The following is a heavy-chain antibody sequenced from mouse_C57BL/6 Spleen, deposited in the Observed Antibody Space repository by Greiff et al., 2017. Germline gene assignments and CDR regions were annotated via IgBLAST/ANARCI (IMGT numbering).Heavy chain of an antibody. CDR3: ARYDYYAMDY. V-gene: IGHV1-69*01. Sequence: QVQLQQPGAELVMPGASVKLSCKASGYTFTSYWMHWVKQRPGQGLEWIGEIDPSDSYTNYNQKYKGKSTLTVDKSSSTAYMQLRSLTSEDSAVCYCARYDYYAMDYWGQGTSVTVSS. CDR1: GYTFTSYW. J-gene: IGHJ4*01. CDR2: IDPSDSYT.